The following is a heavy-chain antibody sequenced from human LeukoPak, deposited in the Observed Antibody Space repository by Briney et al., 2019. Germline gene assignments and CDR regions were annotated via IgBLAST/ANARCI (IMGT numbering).Heavy chain of an antibody. Sequence: GASVKVSCKASGYTFTSYGISWVRQAPGQGLEWMGWISAYNGNTNYAQKLQGRVTMTTDTSTSTAYMELRSLRSDDTAVYYCARDRSYYDILTGYSKNWFDPWGQGTLVTVSS. V-gene: IGHV1-18*01. J-gene: IGHJ5*02. D-gene: IGHD3-9*01. CDR1: GYTFTSYG. CDR2: ISAYNGNT. CDR3: ARDRSYYDILTGYSKNWFDP.